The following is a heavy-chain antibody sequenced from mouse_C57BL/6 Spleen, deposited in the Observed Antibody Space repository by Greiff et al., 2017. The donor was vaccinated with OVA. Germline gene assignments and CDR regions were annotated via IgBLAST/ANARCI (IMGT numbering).Heavy chain of an antibody. D-gene: IGHD1-1*01. CDR2: IDPSDSYT. J-gene: IGHJ2*01. CDR3: ARRIITTVPYFDY. V-gene: IGHV1-69*01. CDR1: GYTFTSYW. Sequence: VQLQQPGAELVMPGASVKLSCKASGYTFTSYWMHWVKQRPGQGLEWIGEIDPSDSYTNYNQKFKGKSTLTVDKSSSTAYMQLSSLTSEDSAVYYCARRIITTVPYFDYWGQGTTLTVSS.